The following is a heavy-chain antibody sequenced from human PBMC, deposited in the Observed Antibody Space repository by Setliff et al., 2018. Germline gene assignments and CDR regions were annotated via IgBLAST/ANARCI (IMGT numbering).Heavy chain of an antibody. V-gene: IGHV1-18*01. CDR1: GYLLSSYG. CDR2: ISPYNGVT. CDR3: ARINFYVSSGYYYAPDF. D-gene: IGHD3-22*01. Sequence: VASVKVSCKASGYLLSSYGVSWVRQAPGQGLEWMGWISPYNGVTNYAQTFQNRVTMTTDTSTSAAYMELKNLRSDDTAVYYCARINFYVSSGYYYAPDFWGQGTLVTVSS. J-gene: IGHJ4*02.